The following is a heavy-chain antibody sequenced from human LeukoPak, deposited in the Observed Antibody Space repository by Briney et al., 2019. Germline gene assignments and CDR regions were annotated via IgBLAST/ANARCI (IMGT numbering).Heavy chain of an antibody. CDR3: ARGGSDYGDYAFDY. CDR2: IYYSGST. Sequence: SETLSLTCTVSGGSISSSSYYWGWIRQPPGKGLEWIGSIYYSGSTYYNPSLKSRVTMSVDTSKNQFSLKLSSVTAADTAVYYCARGGSDYGDYAFDYWGQGTLVTVSS. J-gene: IGHJ4*02. V-gene: IGHV4-39*07. D-gene: IGHD4-17*01. CDR1: GGSISSSSYY.